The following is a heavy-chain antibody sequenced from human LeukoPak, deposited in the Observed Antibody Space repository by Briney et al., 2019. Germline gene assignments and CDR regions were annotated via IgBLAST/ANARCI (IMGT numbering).Heavy chain of an antibody. V-gene: IGHV3-23*01. Sequence: PGGSLRLSCAASGFTFSSYAMSWVRQAPGKGLEWVSAVSGSGGTTDYADSVKGRFTISRDNSKNTLYLQMNNLRAEDTAVYYCAKDYEPLVGVHRWGDWFDPWGQGTLVTVSS. CDR2: VSGSGGTT. D-gene: IGHD1-26*01. J-gene: IGHJ5*02. CDR3: AKDYEPLVGVHRWGDWFDP. CDR1: GFTFSSYA.